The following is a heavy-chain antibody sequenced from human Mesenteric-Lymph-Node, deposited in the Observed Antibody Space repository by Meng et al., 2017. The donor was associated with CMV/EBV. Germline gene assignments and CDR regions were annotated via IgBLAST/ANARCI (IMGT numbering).Heavy chain of an antibody. Sequence: ASVQVSCKASGYTFTSYNIHWMRQAPGQGLEWMGIINPSGEAHTSYAQKFQGRVTMTRDTSTSTLYMELSGLRFEDTAVYYCARDAGRRSNWFDPWGQGTLVTVSS. CDR2: INPSGEAHT. CDR3: ARDAGRRSNWFDP. V-gene: IGHV1-46*01. CDR1: GYTFTSYN. J-gene: IGHJ5*02.